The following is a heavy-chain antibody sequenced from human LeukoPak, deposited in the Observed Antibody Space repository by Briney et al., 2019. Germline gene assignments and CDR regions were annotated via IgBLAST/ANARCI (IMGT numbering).Heavy chain of an antibody. Sequence: ASVKVSCKASGYTFTSYGISWVRQAPGQGLEWMGWISAYNGNTNYAQKLQGRVTMTTDTSTSTAYMELRSLRPDDTAVYYCARGAQSIRLLEWLAYNRFDPWGQGTLVTVSS. CDR2: ISAYNGNT. CDR3: ARGAQSIRLLEWLAYNRFDP. V-gene: IGHV1-18*01. CDR1: GYTFTSYG. J-gene: IGHJ5*02. D-gene: IGHD3-3*01.